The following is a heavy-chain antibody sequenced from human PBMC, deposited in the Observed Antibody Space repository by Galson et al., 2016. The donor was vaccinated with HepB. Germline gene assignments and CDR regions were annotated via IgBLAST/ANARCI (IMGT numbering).Heavy chain of an antibody. D-gene: IGHD4-17*01. Sequence: SLRLSCAVSGFTLSSYSMNWVRQAPGKGLEWISYISRTETKYYAASGQGRFTISRDDAKNTVYLKMNSLRDDDTAVYHCTRDLPTTATTSGEHFVYWGQGILVTVSS. CDR1: GFTLSSYS. CDR2: ISRTETK. J-gene: IGHJ4*02. CDR3: TRDLPTTATTSGEHFVY. V-gene: IGHV3-48*02.